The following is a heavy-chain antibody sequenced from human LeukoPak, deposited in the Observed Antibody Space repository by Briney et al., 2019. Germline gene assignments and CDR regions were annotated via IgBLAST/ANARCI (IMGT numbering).Heavy chain of an antibody. CDR1: GFAFSSYG. J-gene: IGHJ6*02. Sequence: GGSLRLSCAASGFAFSSYGMHWVRQAPGKGLEWVAVISYHGSNKYYADSVKGRFTISRDNSKSTLYLQMSSLRSEDTAVYYCAKRGLYYYYTMDVWGQGTAVTVSS. V-gene: IGHV3-30*18. CDR2: ISYHGSNK. CDR3: AKRGLYYYYTMDV.